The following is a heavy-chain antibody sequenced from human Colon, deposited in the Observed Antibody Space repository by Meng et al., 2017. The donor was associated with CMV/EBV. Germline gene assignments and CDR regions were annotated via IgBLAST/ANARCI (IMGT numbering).Heavy chain of an antibody. CDR3: ATFGGDFDY. CDR2: INPVTGDT. CDR1: GYTFNGYF. V-gene: IGHV1-2*02. J-gene: IGHJ4*02. Sequence: VHLVQSGAGVKEPGASVKVSCKTSGYTFNGYFMHWVRQAPGQGLEWMGWINPVTGDTSYAQKFQVRVTMTRDTSISTAYMELSSLRSDDTAVYYCATFGGDFDYWGQGTLVTVSS. D-gene: IGHD3-3*01.